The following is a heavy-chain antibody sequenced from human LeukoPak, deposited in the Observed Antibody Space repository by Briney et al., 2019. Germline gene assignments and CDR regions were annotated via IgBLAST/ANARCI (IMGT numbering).Heavy chain of an antibody. D-gene: IGHD2-21*02. CDR1: GFAFSSYW. CDR2: INSDGSNT. CDR3: SRGGGDHAFDI. V-gene: IGHV3-74*01. Sequence: GGSLRLSCAASGFAFSSYWMHWVRQAPGKGLVWVSRINSDGSNTIYADSVKGRFTFSRDNAKNTLYLQMNSLRAEDTAVYYCSRGGGDHAFDIWGQGTMVTVSS. J-gene: IGHJ3*02.